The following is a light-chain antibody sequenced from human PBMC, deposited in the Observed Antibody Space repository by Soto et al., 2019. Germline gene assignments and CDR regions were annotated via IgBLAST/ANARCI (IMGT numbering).Light chain of an antibody. CDR3: QQYGSSLWT. J-gene: IGKJ1*01. CDR2: GAS. Sequence: EIVMTQSPATLPVSPGERASLSCRASQSVSSNLAWYQQKPGQAPRFLIYGASSRATGIPDRFSGSGSGTDFTLTISRLEPEDFAVYYCQQYGSSLWTFGQGTKVDIK. V-gene: IGKV3-20*01. CDR1: QSVSSN.